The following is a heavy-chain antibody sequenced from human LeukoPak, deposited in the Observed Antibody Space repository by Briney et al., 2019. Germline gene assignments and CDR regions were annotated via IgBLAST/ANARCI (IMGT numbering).Heavy chain of an antibody. Sequence: SETLSLTCTLSGRSISSGGYYWSWIRQHPGKGLEWIGYIYYSGSTYYHPSLKSRVTMSVDTSENQFSLKLSSVTAADTAVYYCATTVGSYFDYWSQGTLVTVSS. D-gene: IGHD3-16*01. CDR3: ATTVGSYFDY. V-gene: IGHV4-31*03. J-gene: IGHJ4*02. CDR1: GRSISSGGYY. CDR2: IYYSGST.